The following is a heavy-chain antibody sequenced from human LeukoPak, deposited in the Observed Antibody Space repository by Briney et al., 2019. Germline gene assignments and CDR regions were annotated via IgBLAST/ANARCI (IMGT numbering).Heavy chain of an antibody. V-gene: IGHV3-21*01. Sequence: GGSLRLSCAASGFTFSSYSMNWVRQAPGKGLEWVSSISSSSYIYYADSVKGRFTISRDNAKNSLYLQMNSLRAEDTAVYYCARDRQKGDAFDIWGQGTMVTVSS. CDR1: GFTFSSYS. J-gene: IGHJ3*02. D-gene: IGHD6-6*01. CDR3: ARDRQKGDAFDI. CDR2: ISSSSYI.